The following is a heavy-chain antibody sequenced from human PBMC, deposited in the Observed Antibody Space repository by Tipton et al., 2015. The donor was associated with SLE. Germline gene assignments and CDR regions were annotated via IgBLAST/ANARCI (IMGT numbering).Heavy chain of an antibody. Sequence: LRLSCTVSGGSISSQYWSWFRQPPGKGLELIGYIYDSGSTNYNPSLRGRVSISVDKSKNQFSLKLTSVTAADTAVYYCARRDVEVAPLGFDYWGQGTLVTVSS. CDR1: GGSISSQY. CDR3: ARRDVEVAPLGFDY. J-gene: IGHJ4*02. D-gene: IGHD5-24*01. V-gene: IGHV4-59*11. CDR2: IYDSGST.